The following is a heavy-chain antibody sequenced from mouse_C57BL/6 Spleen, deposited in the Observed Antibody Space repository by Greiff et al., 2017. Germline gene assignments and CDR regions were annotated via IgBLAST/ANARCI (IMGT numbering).Heavy chain of an antibody. J-gene: IGHJ2*01. CDR2: IDPSDSYT. D-gene: IGHD1-1*01. CDR1: GYTFTSYW. V-gene: IGHV1-69*01. Sequence: QVQLQQPGAELVMPGASVKLSCKASGYTFTSYWMHWVKQRPGQGLEWIGEIDPSDSYTNYNQKFKGKSTLTVDKSSSTAYMQLSSLTSEDSAVYYWARRLTVVATDYFDYWGQGTTLTVSS. CDR3: ARRLTVVATDYFDY.